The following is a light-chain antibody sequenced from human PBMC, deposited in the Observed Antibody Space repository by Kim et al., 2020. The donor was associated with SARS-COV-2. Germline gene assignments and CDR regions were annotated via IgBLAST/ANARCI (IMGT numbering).Light chain of an antibody. V-gene: IGLV3-19*01. CDR3: NSRDSSGTWV. Sequence: VAWGQTVRITCQGDSRRSYYASWYQQKPGQAPVLVIYGKNNPPSGIPDRFSGSSSGNTASLTITGAQAEDEADYYCNSRDSSGTWVFGGGTKLTVL. CDR2: GKN. J-gene: IGLJ3*02. CDR1: SRRSYY.